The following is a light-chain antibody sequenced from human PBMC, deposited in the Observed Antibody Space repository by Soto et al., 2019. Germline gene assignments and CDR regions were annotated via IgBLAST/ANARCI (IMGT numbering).Light chain of an antibody. CDR2: KAS. CDR1: QSISSW. Sequence: DSQMTQYPSTLSASIGDRVTITCRAGQSISSWLAWYQQKPGKAPKLLISKASTLQSGVPPRFSGSGSGTEFALTISSLQPDDFACYYCHQYESYPMTFGGGTKVEIK. CDR3: HQYESYPMT. J-gene: IGKJ4*01. V-gene: IGKV1-5*03.